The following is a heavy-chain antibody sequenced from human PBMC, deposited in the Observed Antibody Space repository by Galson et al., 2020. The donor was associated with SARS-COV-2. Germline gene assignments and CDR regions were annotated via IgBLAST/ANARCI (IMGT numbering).Heavy chain of an antibody. CDR1: GFTFDDFA. D-gene: IGHD3-10*01. V-gene: IGHV3-9*01. CDR3: ATSIGLKVRGGIMPPEDYYDMDV. Sequence: SLKISCAASGFTFDDFAMHWVRQAPGKGLEWVSSISWNGGSIGYADSVKGRFIISRDNAKNSLYLQMNSLGVEDTALYYCATSIGLKVRGGIMPPEDYYDMDVWGQGTTVTVSS. J-gene: IGHJ6*02. CDR2: ISWNGGSI.